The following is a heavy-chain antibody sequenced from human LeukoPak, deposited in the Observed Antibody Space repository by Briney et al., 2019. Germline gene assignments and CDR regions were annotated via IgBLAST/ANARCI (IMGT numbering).Heavy chain of an antibody. CDR1: GGSINGYY. V-gene: IGHV4-59*04. CDR3: ARRRYDFWRPFDY. Sequence: SETLSLTCTVSGGSINGYYWSWIRQPPGKELKWIGYIYYSGSTYYNPSLKSRVTISVDTSKNQFSLKLSSVTAADTAVYYCARRRYDFWRPFDYWGQGTLVTVSS. D-gene: IGHD3-3*01. J-gene: IGHJ4*02. CDR2: IYYSGST.